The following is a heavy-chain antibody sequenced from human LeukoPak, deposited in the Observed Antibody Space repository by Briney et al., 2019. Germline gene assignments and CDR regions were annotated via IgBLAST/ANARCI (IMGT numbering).Heavy chain of an antibody. J-gene: IGHJ4*02. D-gene: IGHD1-14*01. CDR3: AKTDLNPPNSDH. V-gene: IGHV3-23*01. CDR2: IIYSDGPT. Sequence: PGGSLRVFCAASGFTFNAYAMAWVRQAPGKGLEWVSTIIYSDGPTFYADSVKGRFTISRDDSKSTLYLQMNSLRVEDTAIYYCAKTDLNPPNSDHWGQGTLVTVSS. CDR1: GFTFNAYA.